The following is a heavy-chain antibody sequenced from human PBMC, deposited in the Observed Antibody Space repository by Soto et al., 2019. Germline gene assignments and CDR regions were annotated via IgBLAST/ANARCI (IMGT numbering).Heavy chain of an antibody. Sequence: PSETLSLTCAVYSVSFIGYYWSLIRQPPGKGLEWIGEINHRGSTYYNPSLKSRVTISVDTSKNQFSLKLSSVTAADTAIYYCARGPLTQLVGAMSNWGQGTLVTVSS. V-gene: IGHV4-34*01. D-gene: IGHD1-26*01. CDR2: INHRGST. J-gene: IGHJ4*02. CDR1: SVSFIGYY. CDR3: ARGPLTQLVGAMSN.